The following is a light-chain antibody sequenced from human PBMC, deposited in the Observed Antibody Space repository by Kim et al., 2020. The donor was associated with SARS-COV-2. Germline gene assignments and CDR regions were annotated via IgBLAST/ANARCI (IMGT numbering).Light chain of an antibody. CDR1: RDISVY. J-gene: IGKJ3*01. Sequence: DIQMTQSPSSLSASVGDRVTITCQASRDISVYLNWYQQKPGKAPKLLIYDASNLETGVPSRFSGTGSGTDFTFTISSLQSEDIATYYCQHYDHLPPRTFGPGTKVDIK. V-gene: IGKV1-33*01. CDR3: QHYDHLPPRT. CDR2: DAS.